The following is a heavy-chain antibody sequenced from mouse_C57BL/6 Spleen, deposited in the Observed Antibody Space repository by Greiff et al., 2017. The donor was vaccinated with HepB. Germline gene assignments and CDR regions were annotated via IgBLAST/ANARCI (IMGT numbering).Heavy chain of an antibody. CDR3: ASGDYSNLYCAMDY. J-gene: IGHJ4*01. V-gene: IGHV7-3*01. CDR2: IRNKANGYTT. Sequence: EVMLVESGGGLVQPGGSLSLSCAASGFTFTDYYMSWVRQPPGKALEWLGFIRNKANGYTTEYSASVKGRFTISRDNSQSILYLQMNALRAEDSATYYCASGDYSNLYCAMDYWGQGTSVTVSS. D-gene: IGHD2-5*01. CDR1: GFTFTDYY.